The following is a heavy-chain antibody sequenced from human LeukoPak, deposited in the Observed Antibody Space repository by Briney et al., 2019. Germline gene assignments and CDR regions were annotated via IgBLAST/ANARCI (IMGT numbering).Heavy chain of an antibody. CDR1: GFTLSSYE. Sequence: PGGSLRLSCGASGFTLSSYEMNWVRQAPGKGLEWVSYISSSGSTIYYADSVKGRFTISRDNAKNSLYLQMNSLRAEDTAVYYCARTMVRGGAFDYWGQGTLVTVSS. CDR3: ARTMVRGGAFDY. CDR2: ISSSGSTI. V-gene: IGHV3-48*03. J-gene: IGHJ4*02. D-gene: IGHD3-10*01.